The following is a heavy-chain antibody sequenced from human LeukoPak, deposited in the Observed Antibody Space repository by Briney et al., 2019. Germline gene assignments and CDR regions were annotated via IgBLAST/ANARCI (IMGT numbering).Heavy chain of an antibody. D-gene: IGHD6-13*01. CDR3: ARDGYSSSFQPSGAHWFDP. V-gene: IGHV1-3*01. CDR1: GYTFTSYA. CDR2: INAGNGNT. J-gene: IGHJ5*02. Sequence: ASVKVSCKASGYTFTSYAMHWVRQAPGQRLEWMGWINAGNGNTKYSQKFQGRVTITRDTSASTAYMELSSLRSEDTAVYYCARDGYSSSFQPSGAHWFDPWGQGTLVTVSS.